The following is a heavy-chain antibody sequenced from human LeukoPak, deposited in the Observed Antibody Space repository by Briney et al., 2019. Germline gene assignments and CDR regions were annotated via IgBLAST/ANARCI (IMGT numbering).Heavy chain of an antibody. CDR3: ARGAWATRLAS. CDR1: GESLNSYY. V-gene: IGHV4-34*01. CDR2: IYESGTT. Sequence: KPSETPSLTCAVYGESLNSYYWSWVRQPPGEGLEWIGEIYESGTTKYNPSLKSRVAISMVPSKQQFSLRLSSVTAADTAVYYCARGAWATRLASWGLGTPVIVSS. D-gene: IGHD2-15*01. J-gene: IGHJ4*02.